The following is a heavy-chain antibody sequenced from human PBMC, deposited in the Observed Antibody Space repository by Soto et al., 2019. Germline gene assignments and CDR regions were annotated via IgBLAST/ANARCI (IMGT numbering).Heavy chain of an antibody. CDR2: IIPIFGTA. CDR1: GGTFSSYA. D-gene: IGHD6-6*01. V-gene: IGHV1-69*06. Sequence: ASVKVSCKASGGTFSSYAISWVRQAPGQGLEWMGGIIPIFGTANYAQKFQGRVTITADKSTSTAYMELSSLRSEDTAVYYCARDSSSSDNYYYYGMAVWGQGTTVTVSS. J-gene: IGHJ6*02. CDR3: ARDSSSSDNYYYYGMAV.